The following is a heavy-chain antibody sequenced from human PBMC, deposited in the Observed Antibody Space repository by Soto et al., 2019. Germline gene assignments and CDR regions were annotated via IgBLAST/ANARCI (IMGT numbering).Heavy chain of an antibody. J-gene: IGHJ6*02. CDR2: ISQSGTT. CDR3: AKKVPAALRLYYFFGLDV. Sequence: PSETLSITCAVSGASISSDNRWTWVRQPPGEGLEWIGEISQSGTTKYNPSLASRVTISVDKSKNQFSLRLTSMTAADTAVYYCAKKVPAALRLYYFFGLDVWGQGTTVTVSS. CDR1: GASISSDNR. V-gene: IGHV4-4*02. D-gene: IGHD2-15*01.